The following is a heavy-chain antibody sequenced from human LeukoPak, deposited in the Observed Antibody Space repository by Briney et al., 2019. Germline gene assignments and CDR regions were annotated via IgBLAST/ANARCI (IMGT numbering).Heavy chain of an antibody. Sequence: ASVKVSCKASGYTFTSYGISWVRQAPGQGLEWMGWISAYNGNTNYAQKLQGRVTMTTDTSTSTAYMELRSLRSDETAVYYCAXIXLLXFGELVGLIDYWGQGTLVTVSS. J-gene: IGHJ4*02. D-gene: IGHD3-10*01. CDR1: GYTFTSYG. CDR3: AXIXLLXFGELVGLIDY. V-gene: IGHV1-18*01. CDR2: ISAYNGNT.